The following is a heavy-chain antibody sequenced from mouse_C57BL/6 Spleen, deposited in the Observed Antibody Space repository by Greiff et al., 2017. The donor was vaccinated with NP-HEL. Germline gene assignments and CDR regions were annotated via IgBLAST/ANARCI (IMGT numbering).Heavy chain of an antibody. CDR1: GFTFSSYT. CDR2: ISGGGGNT. Sequence: EVKLVESGGGLVKPGGSLKLSCAASGFTFSSYTMSWVRQTPEKRLEWVATISGGGGNTYYPDSVKGRFTISRDNAKNTLYLQMSSLRSEDTALYYCARRAYSNYVDYAMDYWGQGTSVTVSS. J-gene: IGHJ4*01. V-gene: IGHV5-9*01. D-gene: IGHD2-5*01. CDR3: ARRAYSNYVDYAMDY.